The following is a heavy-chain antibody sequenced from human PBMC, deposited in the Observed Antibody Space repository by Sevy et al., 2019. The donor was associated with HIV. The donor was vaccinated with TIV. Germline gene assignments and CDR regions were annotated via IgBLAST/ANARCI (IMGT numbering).Heavy chain of an antibody. J-gene: IGHJ4*02. V-gene: IGHV3-21*04. CDR1: GFTFSTST. CDR2: ITSSSSYI. CDR3: VRDGWNY. Sequence: GGSPRLSCAASGFTFSTSTMNWVRQAPGKGLEWVSLITSSSSYIFYADSVKGRFTISRDNAKNSLFLQMNSLRVEDTAVYYCVRDGWNYWGQGTLVTVSS. D-gene: IGHD2-15*01.